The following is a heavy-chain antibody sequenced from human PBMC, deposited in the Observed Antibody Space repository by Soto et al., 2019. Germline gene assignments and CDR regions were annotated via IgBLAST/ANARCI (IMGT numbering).Heavy chain of an antibody. J-gene: IGHJ4*02. D-gene: IGHD2-15*01. V-gene: IGHV4-61*01. CDR1: GGSVSSTYYY. CDR2: IYYSGRT. CDR3: ARGGYSGRLYYFDY. Sequence: SETLSLTCFVSGGSVSSTYYYLSWIRQPPGKGLEWIGYIYYSGRTDYKSSLKSRVTISLDPSKNQVSLKFNSVTAADTAVYYCARGGYSGRLYYFDYWGLGTLVTVSS.